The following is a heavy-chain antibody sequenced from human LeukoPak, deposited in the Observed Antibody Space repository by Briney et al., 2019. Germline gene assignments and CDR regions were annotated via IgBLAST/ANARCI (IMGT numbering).Heavy chain of an antibody. D-gene: IGHD2-2*01. V-gene: IGHV1-18*01. Sequence: ASVKVSCKAPGYTFTSYGISWVRQAPGQGLEWMGWISAYNGNTNYAQKLQGRVTMTTDTSTSTAYMELRSLRSDDTAVYYCARVDGIVVVPAAQFDYWGQGTLVTVSS. CDR1: GYTFTSYG. CDR3: ARVDGIVVVPAAQFDY. J-gene: IGHJ4*02. CDR2: ISAYNGNT.